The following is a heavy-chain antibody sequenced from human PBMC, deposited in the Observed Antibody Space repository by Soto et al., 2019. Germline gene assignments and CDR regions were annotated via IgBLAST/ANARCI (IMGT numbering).Heavy chain of an antibody. Sequence: SETLSLTCAVYGGSFSGYYCSWIRQPPWKGLEWIGEINHSGITNYNPSLKSRVTISVDTSKNQFSLKLSSGTAADTAVYYCARSRRSRDGYRTTSDYCGQGMLVTVSS. J-gene: IGHJ4*02. CDR1: GGSFSGYY. D-gene: IGHD1-7*01. V-gene: IGHV4-34*01. CDR2: INHSGIT. CDR3: ARSRRSRDGYRTTSDY.